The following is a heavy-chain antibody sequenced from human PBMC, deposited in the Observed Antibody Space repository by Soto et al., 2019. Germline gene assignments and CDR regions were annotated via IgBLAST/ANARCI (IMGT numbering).Heavy chain of an antibody. V-gene: IGHV1-18*01. J-gene: IGHJ4*02. D-gene: IGHD2-2*01. Sequence: ASVKVSCKASGYTFTSYGISWVRQAPGQGLEWMGWISAYNGNTNYAQKLQGRVTMTTDTSTSTAYMEVRSLRSDDTAVYYCARENDIVVVPAADRLDYYFDYWGQGTLVTVSS. CDR2: ISAYNGNT. CDR3: ARENDIVVVPAADRLDYYFDY. CDR1: GYTFTSYG.